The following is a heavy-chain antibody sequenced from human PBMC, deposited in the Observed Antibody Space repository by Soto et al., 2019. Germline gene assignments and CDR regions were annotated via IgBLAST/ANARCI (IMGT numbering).Heavy chain of an antibody. V-gene: IGHV3-30*18. D-gene: IGHD1-26*01. CDR1: GFTFSSYG. CDR2: ISYDGSNK. J-gene: IGHJ4*02. Sequence: PGGSLRLSCAASGFTFSSYGMHWVRQAPGKGLEWVAVISYDGSNKYYADSVKGRFTISRDNSKNTLYLQMNSLRAEDTAVYYCAKLRGSYSGSPLYFDYWGQGTLVTVSS. CDR3: AKLRGSYSGSPLYFDY.